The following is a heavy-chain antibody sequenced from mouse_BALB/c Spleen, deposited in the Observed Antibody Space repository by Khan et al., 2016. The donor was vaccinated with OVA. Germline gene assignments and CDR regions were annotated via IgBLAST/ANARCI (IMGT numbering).Heavy chain of an antibody. CDR3: AIGNDYGYYFDY. J-gene: IGHJ2*01. D-gene: IGHD1-1*01. CDR2: ISYSGGT. CDR1: GYSITSGYV. V-gene: IGHV3-2*02. Sequence: VQLVESGPGLVKPSQSLSLTCTVTGYSITSGYVWNWIRQFPGNKLEWMGYISYSGGTSYNPSLKSRISITRDTSKNQFFLQLNSVTTEDTATYYGAIGNDYGYYFDYWGQGTTLTVSS.